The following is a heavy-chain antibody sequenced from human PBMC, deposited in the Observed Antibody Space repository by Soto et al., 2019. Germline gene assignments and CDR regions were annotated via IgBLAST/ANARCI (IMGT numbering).Heavy chain of an antibody. CDR1: GGSISSYY. D-gene: IGHD5-12*01. CDR2: IYYSGST. Sequence: SETLSLTCTVSGGSISSYYWSWIRQPPGKGLEWIGYIYYSGSTNYNPSLKSRVTISVDTSKNQFSLKLSSVTAADTAVYYCARVREGQMATLYYFDYWGQGTLVTVSS. V-gene: IGHV4-59*01. J-gene: IGHJ4*02. CDR3: ARVREGQMATLYYFDY.